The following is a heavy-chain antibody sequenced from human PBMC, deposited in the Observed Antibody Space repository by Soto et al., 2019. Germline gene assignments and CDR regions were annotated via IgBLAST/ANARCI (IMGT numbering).Heavy chain of an antibody. CDR2: IYPGDSDT. CDR1: GYSFTSYW. V-gene: IGHV5-51*01. Sequence: GESLKISCKGSGYSFTSYWIGWVRQMPGKGLEWMGIIYPGDSDTRYSPSFQGQVTISADKSISTAYLQWSSLKASDTAMYYCARQNGDYDAHYYGMDVWGQGTTVTVSS. J-gene: IGHJ6*02. CDR3: ARQNGDYDAHYYGMDV. D-gene: IGHD4-17*01.